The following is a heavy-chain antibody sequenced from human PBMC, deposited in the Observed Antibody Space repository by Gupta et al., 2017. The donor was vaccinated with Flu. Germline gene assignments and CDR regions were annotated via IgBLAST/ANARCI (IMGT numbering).Heavy chain of an antibody. CDR2: INPNSGGT. Sequence: QVQLVQSGAEVKKPGASVKVSCKASGYTFTGYYMHWVRQAPGQGLEWMGWINPNSGGTNDAQKFQGRVTMTRDTSISTAYMEMSRLRSDDTAVYYCARGASEGQLDNWGQGTLVTVSS. D-gene: IGHD6-13*01. V-gene: IGHV1-2*02. J-gene: IGHJ4*02. CDR1: GYTFTGYY. CDR3: ARGASEGQLDN.